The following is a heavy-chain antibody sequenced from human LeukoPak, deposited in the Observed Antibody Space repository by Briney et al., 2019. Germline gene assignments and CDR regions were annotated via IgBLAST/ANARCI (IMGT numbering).Heavy chain of an antibody. Sequence: PSETLSLTCTVSGGSISSYYWSWIRQPPGKGLEWIGYIYYSGSTNYNPSLKSRVTISVDTSKNQFSLKLSSVTAADTAVYYCARTYRSGWLVWFDPWGQGTLVTVSS. CDR2: IYYSGST. CDR3: ARTYRSGWLVWFDP. J-gene: IGHJ5*02. CDR1: GGSISSYY. V-gene: IGHV4-59*01. D-gene: IGHD6-19*01.